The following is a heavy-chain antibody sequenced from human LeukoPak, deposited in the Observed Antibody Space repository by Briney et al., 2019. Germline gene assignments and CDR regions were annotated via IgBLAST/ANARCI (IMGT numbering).Heavy chain of an antibody. Sequence: GGSLRLSCAASGFTFSSYEMNWVRQAPGKGLEWVSYISSSGSTIYYADSVKGRFTISRDNAKNSLYLQMNSLRAEDTAVCYCARGERGGDCYPLLNDAFDIWGQGTMVTVSS. CDR3: ARGERGGDCYPLLNDAFDI. V-gene: IGHV3-48*03. CDR2: ISSSGSTI. D-gene: IGHD2-21*02. J-gene: IGHJ3*02. CDR1: GFTFSSYE.